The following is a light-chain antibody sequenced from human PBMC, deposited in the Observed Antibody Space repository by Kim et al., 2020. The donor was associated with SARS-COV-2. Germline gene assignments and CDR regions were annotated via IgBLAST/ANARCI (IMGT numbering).Light chain of an antibody. J-gene: IGLJ2*01. CDR1: SSDVGNYNR. CDR2: EAS. CDR3: SSYAGTTTSHVV. V-gene: IGLV2-23*01. Sequence: QSALTQPASVSGSAGQSITISCTGTSSDVGNYNRVSWYQQHPGKAPKLIIYEASKRPSAISNRFSGSKSGYTASLTISGLQPEDEANYYCSSYAGTTTSHVVFGGGTQLTVL.